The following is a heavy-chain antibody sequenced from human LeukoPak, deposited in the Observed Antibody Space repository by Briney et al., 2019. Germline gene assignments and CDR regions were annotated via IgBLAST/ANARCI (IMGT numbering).Heavy chain of an antibody. V-gene: IGHV3-30*18. J-gene: IGHJ4*02. CDR3: AKDSGGDTVVHLDY. Sequence: GGSLRLSCAASGFTFSSYGMHWVRQAPGKGLEWVAVISYDGSNKYYADSVKGRFTISRDNSKNTLYLQMNSLRAEDTAVYYCAKDSGGDTVVHLDYWGQGTLVTVSS. D-gene: IGHD4-23*01. CDR1: GFTFSSYG. CDR2: ISYDGSNK.